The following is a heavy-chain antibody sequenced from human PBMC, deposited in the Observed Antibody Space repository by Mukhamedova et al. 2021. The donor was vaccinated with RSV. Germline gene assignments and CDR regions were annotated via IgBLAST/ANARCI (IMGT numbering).Heavy chain of an antibody. Sequence: PAGKGLEWIGRIYTSGSTNYNPSLKSRVTISVDTSKNQFSLKLSSVTAADTAVYYCARGGDYYGSGNSEYYYYYYGMDVWGQGTT. J-gene: IGHJ6*02. CDR3: ARGGDYYGSGNSEYYYYYYGMDV. V-gene: IGHV4-61*02. CDR2: IYTSGST. D-gene: IGHD3-10*01.